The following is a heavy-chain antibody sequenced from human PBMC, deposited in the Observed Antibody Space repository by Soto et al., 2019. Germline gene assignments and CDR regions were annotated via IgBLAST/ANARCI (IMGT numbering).Heavy chain of an antibody. D-gene: IGHD6-19*01. V-gene: IGHV4-34*01. CDR2: INHSGST. CDR1: GGSFSGYY. J-gene: IGHJ4*02. CDR3: ARGRTLAVAGYYFDY. Sequence: SETLSLTCAVYGGSFSGYYWSWIRQPPGKGLEWIGEINHSGSTNYNPSLKSRVTISVDTSKNQFSLKLSSVTAADTAVYYCARGRTLAVAGYYFDYWGQGTLVTVSS.